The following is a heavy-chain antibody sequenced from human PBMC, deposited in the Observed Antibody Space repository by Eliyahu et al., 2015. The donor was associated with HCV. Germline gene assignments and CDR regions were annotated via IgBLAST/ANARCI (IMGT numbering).Heavy chain of an antibody. Sequence: EVQLVESGGGLVQPGGSLRLSCAASGFTLSSYDMHWVRQTTGKGLEWVSTIGAPGDTFYPDSVKGRFTISRENAKNSLYLQMNSLRAGDTAVYYCARVGWSGSYYYYMDVWGKGTTVTVSS. V-gene: IGHV3-13*01. CDR3: ARVGWSGSYYYYMDV. CDR2: IGAPGDT. D-gene: IGHD1-26*01. J-gene: IGHJ6*03. CDR1: GFTLSSYD.